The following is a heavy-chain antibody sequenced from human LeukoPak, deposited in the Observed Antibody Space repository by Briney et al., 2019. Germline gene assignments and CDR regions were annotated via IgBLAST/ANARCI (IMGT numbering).Heavy chain of an antibody. J-gene: IGHJ5*02. CDR1: GGSSSGYY. D-gene: IGHD2-2*01. CDR2: INHSGST. V-gene: IGHV4-34*01. CDR3: ARGYCSSTSCDWFDP. Sequence: SETLSLTCAVYGGSSSGYYWSWIRQPPGKGLEWIGEINHSGSTNYNPSLKSRVTISVDTSKNQFSLELTSVTAADTAVYYCARGYCSSTSCDWFDPWGQGSLVTVSS.